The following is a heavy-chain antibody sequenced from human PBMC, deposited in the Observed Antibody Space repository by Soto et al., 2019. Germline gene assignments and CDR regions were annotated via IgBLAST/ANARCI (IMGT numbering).Heavy chain of an antibody. D-gene: IGHD3-3*01. J-gene: IGHJ4*02. CDR1: GFSLTTSGVG. CDR2: IYWDDDK. Sequence: QITLNESGPTLVKPTQTLTLTCTFSGFSLTTSGVGVGWIRQSPGKAPEWLALIYWDDDKRYSPSLKSRLTIIKDTSKNQVVLTMANLDTADTATYYCAHRVLRTVFGLVTTTAIYFDFWGQGTPVAVSS. V-gene: IGHV2-5*02. CDR3: AHRVLRTVFGLVTTTAIYFDF.